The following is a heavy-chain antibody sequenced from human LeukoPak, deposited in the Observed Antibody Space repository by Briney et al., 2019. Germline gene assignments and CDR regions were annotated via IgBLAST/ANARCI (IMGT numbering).Heavy chain of an antibody. CDR1: GFTLSTYG. CDR2: IWFDGSIK. Sequence: GGSLRLSCAASGFTLSTYGMHWVRQAPGKGLERVAVIWFDGSIKFYVDSVRGRFTISRDNSKNTLYLQMNSLRAEDTAVYYCARDPMTAAGSKDGMDVWGQGTTVTVSS. CDR3: ARDPMTAAGSKDGMDV. J-gene: IGHJ6*02. D-gene: IGHD6-13*01. V-gene: IGHV3-33*01.